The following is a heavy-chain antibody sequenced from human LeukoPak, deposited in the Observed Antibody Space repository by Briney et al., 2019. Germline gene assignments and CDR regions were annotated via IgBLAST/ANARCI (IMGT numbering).Heavy chain of an antibody. CDR3: ARHIRALVPAPFDY. CDR2: IYYSGST. CDR1: GGSISSSSYY. V-gene: IGHV4-39*01. J-gene: IGHJ4*02. Sequence: SETLSLTCTVSGGSISSSSYYRGWIRQPPGKGLEWIGSIYYSGSTYYNPSLKSRVTISVDTSKSLFSLKMRSVTAADTAVYYCARHIRALVPAPFDYWGQGTLVTVSS. D-gene: IGHD2-2*01.